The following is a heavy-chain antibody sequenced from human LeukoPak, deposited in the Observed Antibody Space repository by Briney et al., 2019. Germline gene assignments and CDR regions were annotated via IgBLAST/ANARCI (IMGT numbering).Heavy chain of an antibody. CDR2: INHSGST. CDR3: ARGGGYYYDSSGYYWGASDY. V-gene: IGHV4-34*01. J-gene: IGHJ4*02. Sequence: SETLSLTCAVYGGSFSGYYWSWIRQPPGKGLEWIGEINHSGSTNYNPSLKSRVTISVDTSKNQFSLKLSSVTAADTAVYYCARGGGYYYDSSGYYWGASDYWGQGTLVTVSS. D-gene: IGHD3-22*01. CDR1: GGSFSGYY.